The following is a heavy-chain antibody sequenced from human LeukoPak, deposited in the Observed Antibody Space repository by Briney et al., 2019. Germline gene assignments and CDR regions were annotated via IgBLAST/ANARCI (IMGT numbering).Heavy chain of an antibody. CDR2: IYYTGNT. D-gene: IGHD3-10*01. J-gene: IGHJ3*02. CDR3: AKSNGYGLVDI. Sequence: SETLSLTCTASGGSINNYYWNWIRQPPGKGLEWIGYIYYTGNTNYNPSLKSRVTISVDTSRNQFSLKLTSVTAADTAVYYCAKSNGYGLVDIWGQGTMVTVSS. V-gene: IGHV4-59*12. CDR1: GGSINNYY.